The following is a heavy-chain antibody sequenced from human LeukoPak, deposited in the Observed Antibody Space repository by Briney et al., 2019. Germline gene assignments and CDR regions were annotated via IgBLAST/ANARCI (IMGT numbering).Heavy chain of an antibody. J-gene: IGHJ4*02. V-gene: IGHV4-34*01. CDR1: GGSFSGNY. CDR3: ARGRVFFSVGSHF. Sequence: SETLSLTCAVYGGSFSGNYWSWIRHPPGKGLEGIGEISYSGSTNYNPSLKSRVTISVDTSKNQFSLKLSSVTAADTAVYYCARGRVFFSVGSHFWGQGTLVTVSS. CDR2: ISYSGST. D-gene: IGHD3-10*01.